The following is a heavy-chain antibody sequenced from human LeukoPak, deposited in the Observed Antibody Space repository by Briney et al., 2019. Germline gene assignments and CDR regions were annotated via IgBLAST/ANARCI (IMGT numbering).Heavy chain of an antibody. CDR1: VIAVNGNY. V-gene: IGHV3-53*01. J-gene: IGHJ4*02. D-gene: IGHD1-26*01. CDR3: AIAQTWDGLFES. CDR2: ISINTNT. Sequence: GGSLTLSCAPCVIAVNGNYMSWVRQTPGKGLEWVSFISINTNTFYADSVRGRFTISRDTSKNTLLLQMNSLRDEDSAIYYCAIAQTWDGLFESWGQGTLVTVSS.